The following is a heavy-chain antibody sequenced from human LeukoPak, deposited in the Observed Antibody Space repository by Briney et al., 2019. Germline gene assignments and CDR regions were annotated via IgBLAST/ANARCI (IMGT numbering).Heavy chain of an antibody. CDR3: ARDPSDTPMVSYYYYYGMDV. CDR2: IYSGGRT. J-gene: IGHJ6*02. V-gene: IGHV3-66*01. CDR1: GFSVNSCY. Sequence: GGSLRLSCAASGFSVNSCYMNWVRQAPGKGLEWVSVIYSGGRTYYADSVKGRFIISRDNSKNRLYLQMNSLRAEDTAVYYCARDPSDTPMVSYYYYYGMDVWGLGTTVTVSS. D-gene: IGHD5-18*01.